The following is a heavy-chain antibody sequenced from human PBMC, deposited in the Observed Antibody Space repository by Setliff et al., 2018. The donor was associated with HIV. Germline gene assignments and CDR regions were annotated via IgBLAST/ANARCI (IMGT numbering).Heavy chain of an antibody. CDR2: ISGSGSSK. J-gene: IGHJ1*01. V-gene: IGHV3-23*01. D-gene: IGHD3-16*01. CDR3: AKAFGGYPNPIEYPQH. CDR1: GFTFSDSW. Sequence: GGSLRLSCVASGFTFSDSWMNWVRQAPGKGLEWVSSISGSGSSKFSADSVKGRFTISRDNSHNTLHLQMNSLRVEDTAVYFCAKAFGGYPNPIEYPQHWGQGTLVTVSS.